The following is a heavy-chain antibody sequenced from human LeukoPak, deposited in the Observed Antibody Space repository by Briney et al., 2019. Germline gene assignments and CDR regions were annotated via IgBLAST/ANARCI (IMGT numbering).Heavy chain of an antibody. CDR2: IILIFGTA. Sequence: ASVKVSCKASGGTFSSYAISWVRQAPGQGLEWMGGIILIFGTANYAQKFQGRVTITTDESTSTAYMELSSLRSEDTAVYYCASGFYSSSSLYYYMDVWGKGTTVTVSS. CDR1: GGTFSSYA. V-gene: IGHV1-69*05. CDR3: ASGFYSSSSLYYYMDV. D-gene: IGHD6-6*01. J-gene: IGHJ6*03.